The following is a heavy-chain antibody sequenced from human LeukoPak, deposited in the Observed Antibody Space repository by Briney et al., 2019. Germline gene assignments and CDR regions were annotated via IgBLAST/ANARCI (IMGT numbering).Heavy chain of an antibody. D-gene: IGHD1-14*01. CDR2: INQVGSEK. V-gene: IGHV3-7*05. CDR1: GFTFSSYW. Sequence: SGGSLRLSYSASGFTFSSYWMICVRQAPGKGLEWVANINQVGSEKYYADSVKGRFTISRDNSKNSLYLQMNSLRAEDTAVYFCARDHSEPGVFFDSWGQGTLVTVSS. J-gene: IGHJ4*02. CDR3: ARDHSEPGVFFDS.